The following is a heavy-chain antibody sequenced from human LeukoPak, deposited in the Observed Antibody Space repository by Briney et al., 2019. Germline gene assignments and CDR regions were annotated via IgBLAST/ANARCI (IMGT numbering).Heavy chain of an antibody. D-gene: IGHD2-8*01. CDR2: FDPEDGET. CDR3: ATRLGYCTNGVCSYFDY. V-gene: IGHV1-24*01. J-gene: IGHJ4*02. Sequence: ASVTVSCKVSGYTLTELSMHWVRQAPGKGLEWMGGFDPEDGETIYAQKFQGRVTMTEDTSTDTAYMELSSLRSEDTAVYYCATRLGYCTNGVCSYFDYWGQGTLVTVSS. CDR1: GYTLTELS.